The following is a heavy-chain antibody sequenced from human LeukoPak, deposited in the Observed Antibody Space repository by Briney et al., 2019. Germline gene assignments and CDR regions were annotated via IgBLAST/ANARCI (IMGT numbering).Heavy chain of an antibody. CDR3: TRSRRRFLTGPYDGFDY. Sequence: SGPTPVKPTQTLTLTCSISGLSLSTSGVGVNWIRQPPGKALEWLALIYWDDDKRYNPSLQSRLTITKDTSKNHVVLTMTNMDPVDTATYYCTRSRRRFLTGPYDGFDYWGQGTLVTVSS. J-gene: IGHJ4*02. V-gene: IGHV2-5*02. CDR1: GLSLSTSGVG. CDR2: IYWDDDK. D-gene: IGHD3-9*01.